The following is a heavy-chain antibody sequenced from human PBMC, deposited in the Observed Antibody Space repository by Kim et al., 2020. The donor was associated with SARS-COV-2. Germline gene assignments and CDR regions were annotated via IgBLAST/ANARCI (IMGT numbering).Heavy chain of an antibody. J-gene: IGHJ4*02. V-gene: IGHV3-7*01. Sequence: GGSLRLSCAASGFTFSSHWMSWVRQAPGKGLEWVANIKQDGSEKYYVDSVKGQFTISRDNAKNLLYLQMNSLRAEDTAVYYCARDWRNRDWARSFDFWGQGTLVTVSS. CDR2: IKQDGSEK. CDR3: ARDWRNRDWARSFDF. D-gene: IGHD2-21*02. CDR1: GFTFSSHW.